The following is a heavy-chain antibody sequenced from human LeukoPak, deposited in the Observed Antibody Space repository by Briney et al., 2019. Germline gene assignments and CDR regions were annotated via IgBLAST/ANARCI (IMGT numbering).Heavy chain of an antibody. D-gene: IGHD3-9*01. CDR3: AKAVNFDWLPNDY. CDR2: ISGSGGSR. V-gene: IGHV3-23*01. CDR1: GFTFSSYA. Sequence: GGSLRLSCAASGFTFSSYAMSWVRQAPGKGLEWVSGISGSGGSRYYADSVKGRFTISRDNSKNTLYLQMNSLRAEDTAVYYRAKAVNFDWLPNDYWGQGTLVTVSS. J-gene: IGHJ4*02.